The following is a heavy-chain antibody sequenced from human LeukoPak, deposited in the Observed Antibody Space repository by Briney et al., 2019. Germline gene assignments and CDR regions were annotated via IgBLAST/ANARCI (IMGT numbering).Heavy chain of an antibody. CDR3: AKSPQYYYDSSCFPTVTGDFDY. CDR1: GFTVSSNY. Sequence: PGGSLRLSCAASGFTVSSNYMSWVRQAPGKGLEWVSVIYSGGSTYYADSVKGRFTISRDNSKNTLYLQMNSLRAEDTAVYYCAKSPQYYYDSSCFPTVTGDFDYWGQGTLVTVSS. V-gene: IGHV3-53*01. J-gene: IGHJ4*02. D-gene: IGHD3-22*01. CDR2: IYSGGST.